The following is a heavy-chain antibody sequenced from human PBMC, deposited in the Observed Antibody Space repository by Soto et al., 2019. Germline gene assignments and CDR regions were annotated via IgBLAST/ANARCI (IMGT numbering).Heavy chain of an antibody. J-gene: IGHJ4*02. CDR2: IIPMFGST. CDR1: GGTFSYYA. V-gene: IGHV1-69*01. Sequence: QVQLVQSGAEVKKPGSSVKVSCKASGGTFSYYAITWVRQAPGHGLEWLGEIIPMFGSTNYAQKFQGRLTITADETTSTAYVELRSLTSDDAAVYYCARRYCTGGSCEFYYFDYWGQGTLVTVSS. CDR3: ARRYCTGGSCEFYYFDY. D-gene: IGHD2-15*01.